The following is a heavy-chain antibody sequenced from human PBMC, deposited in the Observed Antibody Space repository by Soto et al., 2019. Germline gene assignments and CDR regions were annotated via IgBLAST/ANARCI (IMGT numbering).Heavy chain of an antibody. CDR2: MNPNSGNT. D-gene: IGHD3-3*01. V-gene: IGHV1-8*01. J-gene: IGHJ3*02. CDR3: ARSRVLGYYDFWSGYYRGYDAFDI. CDR1: GYTFTSYD. Sequence: QVQLVQSGAEVKKPGASVKVSCKASGYTFTSYDINWVRQATGQGLGWMGWMNPNSGNTGYEQKFQGRVTMTRNTSISTAYMELSSLRSEDTAVYYCARSRVLGYYDFWSGYYRGYDAFDIWGQGTMVTVSS.